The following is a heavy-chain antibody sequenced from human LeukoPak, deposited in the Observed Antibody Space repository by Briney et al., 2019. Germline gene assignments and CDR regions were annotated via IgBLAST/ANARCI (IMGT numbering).Heavy chain of an antibody. CDR1: GGTFSSHA. CDR2: IIPILGIA. D-gene: IGHD3-22*01. Sequence: SVKVSCKASGGTFSSHAISWVRQAPGQGLEWMGRIIPILGIANYAQKFQGRVTITADKSTSTAYMELSSLRSEDTAVYYCARGRGRYYYDSSGPPPRYDYWGQGTLATVSS. CDR3: ARGRGRYYYDSSGPPPRYDY. V-gene: IGHV1-69*04. J-gene: IGHJ4*02.